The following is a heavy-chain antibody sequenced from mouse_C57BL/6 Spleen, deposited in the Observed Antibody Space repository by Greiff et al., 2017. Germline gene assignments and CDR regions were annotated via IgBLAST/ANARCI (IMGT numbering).Heavy chain of an antibody. D-gene: IGHD2-1*01. Sequence: EVMLVESEGGLVQPGSSMKLSCTASGFTFSDYYMAWVRQVPEKGLEWVANINYDGSSTYYLDSLKSRFIISRDNAKNILYLQMSSLTSEDTATYYCARGRDYGNLYYFDYWGQGTTLTVSS. CDR2: INYDGSST. CDR3: ARGRDYGNLYYFDY. J-gene: IGHJ2*01. CDR1: GFTFSDYY. V-gene: IGHV5-16*01.